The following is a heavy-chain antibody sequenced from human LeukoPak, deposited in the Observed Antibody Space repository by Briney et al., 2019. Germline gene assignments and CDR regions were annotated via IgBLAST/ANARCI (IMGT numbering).Heavy chain of an antibody. CDR3: ARRGRDGYNPLDY. CDR2: ISPGDSNT. D-gene: IGHD5-12*01. J-gene: IGHJ4*02. CDR1: GYSFTSYW. Sequence: GESLKISCKGSGYSFTSYWIAWVRQMPGKGLEWMGTISPGDSNTRYSPSLQRQVTISADKSITTAYLQWRSLKASDTAMYYCARRGRDGYNPLDYWGQGTLVTVSS. V-gene: IGHV5-51*01.